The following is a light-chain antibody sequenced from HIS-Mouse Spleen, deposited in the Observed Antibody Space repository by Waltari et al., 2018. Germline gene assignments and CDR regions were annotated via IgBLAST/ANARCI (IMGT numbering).Light chain of an antibody. CDR1: QSVSSSY. V-gene: IGKV3-20*01. Sequence: EIVLTQSPGTLSLSPGERATLPCRASQSVSSSYLAWYQQKPGQAPRLLIYGASSRATGIPDRFSGSGSGTDFTITISRLEPEDFAVYYCQQYGSSPSWTFGQGTKVEIK. J-gene: IGKJ1*01. CDR3: QQYGSSPSWT. CDR2: GAS.